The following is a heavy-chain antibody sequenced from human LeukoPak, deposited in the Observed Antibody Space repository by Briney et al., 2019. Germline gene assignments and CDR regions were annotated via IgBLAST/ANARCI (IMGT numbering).Heavy chain of an antibody. CDR2: IASDGSST. V-gene: IGHV3-74*01. Sequence: GGSLRLSCAASGFTFSSYWMHWVRQAPGKGLVWVSRIASDGSSTSYADSVKDRFTISRDNAKNTLYLQMNSLRAEDTAVYYCASLGYQRDYWGQGTLVTVSS. D-gene: IGHD2-15*01. J-gene: IGHJ4*02. CDR1: GFTFSSYW. CDR3: ASLGYQRDY.